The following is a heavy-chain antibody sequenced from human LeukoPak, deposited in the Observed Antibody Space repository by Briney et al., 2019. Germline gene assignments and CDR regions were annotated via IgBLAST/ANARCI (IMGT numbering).Heavy chain of an antibody. CDR1: GFTFSSYA. D-gene: IGHD3-22*01. CDR3: EKVLSSGYYYSGNFDY. J-gene: IGHJ4*02. Sequence: GGSLRLSCAASGFTFSSYAMSWVRHAPGKGLEWVSAISGSGGSTYYADSVKGRFTISRDNSKNTLYLQMNSLRAEDTAVYYFEKVLSSGYYYSGNFDYWGQGTLVPVSS. V-gene: IGHV3-23*01. CDR2: ISGSGGST.